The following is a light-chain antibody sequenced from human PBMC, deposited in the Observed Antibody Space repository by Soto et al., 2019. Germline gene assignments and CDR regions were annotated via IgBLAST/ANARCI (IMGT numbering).Light chain of an antibody. CDR3: QQYGSSFSFT. V-gene: IGKV3-20*01. Sequence: EIVLTQSPGALSLSPGERATLSCRASQSVSSSYLGWYQQKPGQAPRLLIYGASGRATGIPDRFSGSGSGTEFTLTISRLEPEDFAIYYCQQYGSSFSFTFGPGTKVDIK. CDR1: QSVSSSY. CDR2: GAS. J-gene: IGKJ3*01.